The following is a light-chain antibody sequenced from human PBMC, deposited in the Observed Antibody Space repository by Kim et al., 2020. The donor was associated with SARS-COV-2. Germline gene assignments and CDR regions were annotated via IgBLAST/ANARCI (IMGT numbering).Light chain of an antibody. CDR3: SSYAGNNNLV. CDR1: SSDVGGYNY. J-gene: IGLJ3*02. V-gene: IGLV2-8*01. Sequence: QSVLTQPPSASGSPGQSVTISCTGTSSDVGGYNYVSWYQHHPGKAPKLMIYEVSKRPSGVPDRLSGSKSGNTASLTVSGLQAEDEADYYCSSYAGNNNLVFGGGTQLTVL. CDR2: EVS.